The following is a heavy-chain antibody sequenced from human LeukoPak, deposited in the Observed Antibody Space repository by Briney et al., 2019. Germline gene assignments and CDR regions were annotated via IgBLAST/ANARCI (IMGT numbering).Heavy chain of an antibody. Sequence: GGSLRLSCEGSGFTFDIYGISWVRQVPGKGLEWVCGTTWSGGNSGYADSVKGRFIISRDNVKNSVYLQMNSLRAEDTALYYCARGGYSGYGPPYYYYYMDVWGKGTTVTVSS. CDR2: TTWSGGNS. CDR1: GFTFDIYG. D-gene: IGHD5-12*01. CDR3: ARGGYSGYGPPYYYYYMDV. V-gene: IGHV3-20*04. J-gene: IGHJ6*03.